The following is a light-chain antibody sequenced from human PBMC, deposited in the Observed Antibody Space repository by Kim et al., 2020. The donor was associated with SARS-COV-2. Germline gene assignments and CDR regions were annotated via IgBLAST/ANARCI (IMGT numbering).Light chain of an antibody. Sequence: EIVLTQSPGTLSLSPGERATLSCRASQSVSSSYLALYQQKPGQAPRLLIYGASSRATGIPDRFSGSGSGTDFTLTISRLEPEDVAVYYCQQYGSTITFGQGTRLESK. V-gene: IGKV3-20*01. CDR1: QSVSSSY. CDR3: QQYGSTIT. CDR2: GAS. J-gene: IGKJ5*01.